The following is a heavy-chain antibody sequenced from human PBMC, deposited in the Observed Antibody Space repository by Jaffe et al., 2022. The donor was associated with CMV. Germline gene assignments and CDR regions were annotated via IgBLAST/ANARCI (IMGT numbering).Heavy chain of an antibody. CDR3: ASLIDTAMVIDH. CDR2: ISSSNNYI. V-gene: IGHV3-21*02. Sequence: EVQLVESGGGLVKPGGSLRLSCAASGFTFSTYSMNWVRQAPGKGLEWVSSISSSNNYIYYADSVKGRFTISRDNAKNSLYLQMNSLRAEDTAVYYCASLIDTAMVIDHWGQGTLVTVSS. J-gene: IGHJ4*02. CDR1: GFTFSTYS. D-gene: IGHD5-18*01.